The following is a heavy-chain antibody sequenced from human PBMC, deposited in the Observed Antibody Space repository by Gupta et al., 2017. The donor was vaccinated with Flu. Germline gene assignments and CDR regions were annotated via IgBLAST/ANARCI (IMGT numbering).Heavy chain of an antibody. CDR3: ARLGDPGGDTTGWYVRIW. D-gene: IGHD6-19*01. Sequence: QLRLQASGPGLVKPSETLSLTCPVSGCSLTSSSSCYWGWFRQHPGTGLESVGTLYHTGTTYYISSLKCRVATSVDKAKNQFSLKLTSVTAADTAVYYCARLGDPGGDTTGWYVRIWWGQGTLVTVSS. V-gene: IGHV4-39*01. CDR1: GCSLTSSSSCY. CDR2: LYHTGTT. J-gene: IGHJ4*02.